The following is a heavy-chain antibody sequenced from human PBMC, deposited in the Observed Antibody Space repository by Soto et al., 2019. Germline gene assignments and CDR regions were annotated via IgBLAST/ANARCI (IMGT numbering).Heavy chain of an antibody. D-gene: IGHD4-17*01. CDR2: IYYSGST. V-gene: IGHV4-30-4*01. J-gene: IGHJ4*02. Sequence: SETLSLTCTVSGGSISSGDYYWSWIRQPPGKGLEWIGYIYYSGSTYYNPSLKSRVTISVDTSKNQFSLKLSSVTAADTAVYYCARLLNDYGDLLIFDYWGQGTLVTVSS. CDR3: ARLLNDYGDLLIFDY. CDR1: GGSISSGDYY.